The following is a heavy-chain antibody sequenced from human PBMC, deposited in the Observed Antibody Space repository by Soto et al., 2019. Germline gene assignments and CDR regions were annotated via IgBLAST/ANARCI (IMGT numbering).Heavy chain of an antibody. CDR2: IYYSGDT. CDR1: GVSISHGAYY. J-gene: IGHJ4*02. CDR3: ARVDSASWLDY. D-gene: IGHD6-13*01. Sequence: QVQLQESGPGLVKPSQTLSLTCTVSGVSISHGAYYWSWIRQLPGKGLEWIGYIYYSGDTQYNPSLKSRITVPIDTSKNQFSLKMNSVTAADTAMYFCARVDSASWLDYWGQGTLVTVSS. V-gene: IGHV4-31*03.